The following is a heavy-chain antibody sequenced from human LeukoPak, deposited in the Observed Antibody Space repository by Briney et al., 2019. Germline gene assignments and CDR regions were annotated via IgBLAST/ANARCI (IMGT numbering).Heavy chain of an antibody. D-gene: IGHD3-3*01. V-gene: IGHV3-66*02. J-gene: IGHJ4*02. Sequence: PGGSLRLSCAASGFTVSSNYMSWVRQAPGKGLEWVSVIYSGGSTYYADSVKGRFTISRDNSKNTLYLQMNSLRAEDTAVYYCARNYDFWSGYLQAFDYWGQGTLVTVSS. CDR1: GFTVSSNY. CDR3: ARNYDFWSGYLQAFDY. CDR2: IYSGGST.